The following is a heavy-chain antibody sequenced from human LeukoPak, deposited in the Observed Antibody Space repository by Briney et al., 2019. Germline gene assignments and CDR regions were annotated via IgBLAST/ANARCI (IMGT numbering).Heavy chain of an antibody. D-gene: IGHD2-2*01. CDR2: ISGSDATS. V-gene: IGHV3-23*01. Sequence: GGSLRLSCGVSGFNFASYAMNWVRQAPGKGLEWVSGISGSDATSCYRDSVKGRFTISRDNSKDTLYLHIKSLRAEDTAVYYCAKDISSNCYRGRGVDHWGQGTLVTVSS. CDR1: GFNFASYA. J-gene: IGHJ4*02. CDR3: AKDISSNCYRGRGVDH.